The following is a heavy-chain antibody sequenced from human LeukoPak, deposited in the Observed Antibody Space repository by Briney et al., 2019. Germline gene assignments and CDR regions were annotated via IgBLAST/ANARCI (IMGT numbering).Heavy chain of an antibody. CDR3: AKFGSFYYDTSG. J-gene: IGHJ4*02. D-gene: IGHD3-16*01. CDR2: ISSSGSTI. Sequence: GGSLRLSCAASGFTFSDYYMSWIRQAPGKGLEWVSYISSSGSTIYYADSVKGRFTIPRDNSKNTLYLQMSSLRAEDTAVYYCAKFGSFYYDTSGWGQGTLVTVSS. V-gene: IGHV3-11*01. CDR1: GFTFSDYY.